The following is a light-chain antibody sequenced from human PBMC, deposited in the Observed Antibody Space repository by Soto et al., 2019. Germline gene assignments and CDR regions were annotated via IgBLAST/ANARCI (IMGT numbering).Light chain of an antibody. J-gene: IGLJ1*01. V-gene: IGLV2-14*01. CDR3: GSYASSSTLYV. CDR2: DVS. Sequence: QSVLTQPASVSGSPGQSITISCTGTSSDVGGYNYVSWYQQHSGKAPKLMIYDVSNRPSGVSNRFSGSKSGNTASLTISRLQAEDEADYYCGSYASSSTLYVFGTGTKVTVL. CDR1: SSDVGGYNY.